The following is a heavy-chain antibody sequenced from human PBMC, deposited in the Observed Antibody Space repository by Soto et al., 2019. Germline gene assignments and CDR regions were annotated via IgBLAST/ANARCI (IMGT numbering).Heavy chain of an antibody. CDR2: INAGNGNT. CDR1: GYTFTSYA. V-gene: IGHV1-3*01. D-gene: IGHD6-19*01. Sequence: QVQLVQSGAEVKKPGASVKVSCKASGYTFTSYAMHWVRQAPGQRLEWMGWINAGNGNTKYSQKFHGRVTITRDTSASTAYMELSSLRSEDTAVYYCARDQVAGSPSYYYYYYMDVWGKGTTVTVSS. CDR3: ARDQVAGSPSYYYYYYMDV. J-gene: IGHJ6*03.